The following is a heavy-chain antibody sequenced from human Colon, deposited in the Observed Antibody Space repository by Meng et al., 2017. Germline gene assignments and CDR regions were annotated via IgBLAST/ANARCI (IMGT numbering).Heavy chain of an antibody. J-gene: IGHJ5*02. V-gene: IGHV4-4*02. CDR1: GGSINSSNW. Sequence: QVQLQESGPGLVKPSGTLSLTCAVSGGSINSSNWWLWVRQPPGKGLDWLGENYHGWNTNYNPSLKSRVTLSLDKSKNQFSLRLTSVTAADTAMYYCSRGVVAGAMVWFDPWGPGTLVTVSS. CDR3: SRGVVAGAMVWFDP. D-gene: IGHD2-2*01. CDR2: NYHGWNT.